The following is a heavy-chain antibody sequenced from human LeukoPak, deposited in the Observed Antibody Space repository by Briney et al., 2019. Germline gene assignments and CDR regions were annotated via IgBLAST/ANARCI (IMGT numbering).Heavy chain of an antibody. D-gene: IGHD6-19*01. Sequence: GRSLRLPCASCVFNLSNCDIGGSRKTPGKVQEWSSYISSSDTYTNYADSVKGRFTISRDNAKNSLYLQMNSLRAEDTAVYYCARGPYSSGSSADYWGQGTLVTVSS. V-gene: IGHV3-11*06. J-gene: IGHJ4*02. CDR3: ARGPYSSGSSADY. CDR2: ISSSDTYT. CDR1: VFNLSNCD.